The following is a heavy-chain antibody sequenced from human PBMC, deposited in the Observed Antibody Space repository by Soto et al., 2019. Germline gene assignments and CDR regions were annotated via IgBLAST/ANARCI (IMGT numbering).Heavy chain of an antibody. J-gene: IGHJ5*02. CDR2: IYPGDSDT. Sequence: PGESLKISCKGSGYSFTSYWIGWVRQMPGKGLEWMGIIYPGDSDTRYSPSFQGQVTISADKSISTAYLQWSSLKASDTAMYYCARLLRYCSGGSCYGWFDPWGQGTLVTVSS. V-gene: IGHV5-51*01. CDR3: ARLLRYCSGGSCYGWFDP. D-gene: IGHD2-15*01. CDR1: GYSFTSYW.